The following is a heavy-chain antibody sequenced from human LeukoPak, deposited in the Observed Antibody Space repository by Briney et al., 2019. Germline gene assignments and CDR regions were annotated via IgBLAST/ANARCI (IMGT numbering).Heavy chain of an antibody. CDR2: ITDSGGTI. D-gene: IGHD7-27*01. Sequence: SGGSLRLSCAASGFTFSSYEMNWVRQAPGKGLEWVSYITDSGGTIYYADSVKGRFTISRDSAKNSLYLQINSLRVEDTAVYYCARERAGEDAFDIWGQGTMVTVSS. CDR1: GFTFSSYE. V-gene: IGHV3-48*03. CDR3: ARERAGEDAFDI. J-gene: IGHJ3*02.